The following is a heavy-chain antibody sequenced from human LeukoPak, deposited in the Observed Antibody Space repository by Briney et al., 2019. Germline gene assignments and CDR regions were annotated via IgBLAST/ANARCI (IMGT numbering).Heavy chain of an antibody. V-gene: IGHV3-74*01. J-gene: IGHJ4*02. CDR1: SFTFSSYA. Sequence: GGSLRLSCAASSFTFSSYAMSWVRQAPGKGLVWVSCINSDGSSTSYADSVKGRFTISRDNAENTLYLQMNSLRVEDTAVYYCARALGSGWVYFLGGQGTLVTVSS. CDR2: INSDGSST. D-gene: IGHD3-10*01. CDR3: ARALGSGWVYFL.